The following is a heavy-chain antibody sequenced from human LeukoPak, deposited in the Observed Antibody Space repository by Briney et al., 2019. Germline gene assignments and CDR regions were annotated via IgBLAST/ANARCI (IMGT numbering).Heavy chain of an antibody. V-gene: IGHV1-18*01. Sequence: ASVKVSCKTSGYTFTSYGISSVRQAPGQGLEWMGWISAYNDNTNYAQTLQGRVTMTTDTSTSTAYVELRSLRSDDTAVYYCAREGSSGWYFDYWGQGTLVTVSS. J-gene: IGHJ4*02. CDR2: ISAYNDNT. CDR3: AREGSSGWYFDY. CDR1: GYTFTSYG. D-gene: IGHD6-19*01.